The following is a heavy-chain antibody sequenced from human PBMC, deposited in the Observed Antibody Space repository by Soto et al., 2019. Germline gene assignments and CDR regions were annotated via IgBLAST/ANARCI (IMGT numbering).Heavy chain of an antibody. J-gene: IGHJ6*02. CDR1: GYTFTGYY. D-gene: IGHD5-18*01. Sequence: QVQLVQSGAEVKKPGASVKVSCKASGYTFTGYYMHWVRQAPGQGLEWMGCINPNSGGTNYAQKFQGWVTMTRVTSISTAAMELSRLRSDDTAVYYCARGTARGRHYYVMDVWGQGTTVTVSS. V-gene: IGHV1-2*04. CDR2: INPNSGGT. CDR3: ARGTARGRHYYVMDV.